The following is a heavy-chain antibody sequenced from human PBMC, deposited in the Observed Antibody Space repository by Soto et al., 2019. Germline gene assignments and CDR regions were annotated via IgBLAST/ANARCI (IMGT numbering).Heavy chain of an antibody. Sequence: PGGSLRLSCKVSGFAFSNYGINWVRHAPGKGLEWVSSISKSDYTYYSDTMKGRFTISRDNAKNSVSLQMNTLRVEDTAVYYCAREDSIVIPAVSDFWGQGTLVTVSS. CDR1: GFAFSNYG. CDR2: ISKSDYT. V-gene: IGHV3-21*01. CDR3: AREDSIVIPAVSDF. J-gene: IGHJ4*02. D-gene: IGHD2-2*01.